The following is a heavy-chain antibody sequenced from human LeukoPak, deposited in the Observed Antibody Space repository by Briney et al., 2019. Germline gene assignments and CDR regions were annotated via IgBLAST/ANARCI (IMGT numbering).Heavy chain of an antibody. CDR1: GFTVSSNY. D-gene: IGHD5-24*01. J-gene: IGHJ5*02. CDR2: IYSGGST. V-gene: IGHV3-66*01. CDR3: ARESRKRWLQSGFRDT. Sequence: GGSLRLSCAVSGFTVSSNYMSWVRQSPGKGLEWVSVIYSGGSTYYADSVKGRFTISRDNSKNTLYLQMNSLRAEDTAVYYCARESRKRWLQSGFRDTWGQGTLVTVSS.